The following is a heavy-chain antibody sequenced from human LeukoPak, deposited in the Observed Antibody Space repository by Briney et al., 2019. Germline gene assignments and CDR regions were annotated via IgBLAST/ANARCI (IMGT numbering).Heavy chain of an antibody. CDR1: GFTFSSYW. Sequence: GGSLRLSCAASGFTFSSYWMSWVRQAPGKGLEWVANIKQDGSEKNYVDSVKGRFTISRDNAKNSLYLQMNSLRAEDTAVYYCAKDRRLYDYGSGSYFDYWGQGTLVTVSS. J-gene: IGHJ4*02. CDR3: AKDRRLYDYGSGSYFDY. D-gene: IGHD3-10*01. V-gene: IGHV3-7*01. CDR2: IKQDGSEK.